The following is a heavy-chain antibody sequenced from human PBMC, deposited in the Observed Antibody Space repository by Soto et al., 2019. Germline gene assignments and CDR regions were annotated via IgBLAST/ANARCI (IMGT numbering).Heavy chain of an antibody. D-gene: IGHD1-26*01. CDR2: INSGGSST. Sequence: GGSLRLSCAASGFTFSSYWMHWVRQAPGKGLVWVSRINSGGSSTSYADSVKGRFTISRDNAKNTLYLQMNSLRAEDTAVYYCASPTRYSGSYYSYYGMDVWGQGTTVTVSS. V-gene: IGHV3-74*01. CDR3: ASPTRYSGSYYSYYGMDV. J-gene: IGHJ6*02. CDR1: GFTFSSYW.